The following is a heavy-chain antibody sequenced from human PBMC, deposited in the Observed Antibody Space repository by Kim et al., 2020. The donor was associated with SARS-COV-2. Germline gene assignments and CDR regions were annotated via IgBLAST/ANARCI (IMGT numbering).Heavy chain of an antibody. J-gene: IGHJ5*02. V-gene: IGHV4-34*01. CDR1: GGSFSGYY. D-gene: IGHD5-18*01. CDR3: ARGLWVDTAMETLNWFDP. Sequence: SETLSLTCAVYGGSFSGYYWSWIRQPPGKGLEWIGEINHSGSTNYNPSLKSRVTISVDTSKNQFSLKLSSVTAADTAVYYCARGLWVDTAMETLNWFDPWGQGTLVTVSS. CDR2: INHSGST.